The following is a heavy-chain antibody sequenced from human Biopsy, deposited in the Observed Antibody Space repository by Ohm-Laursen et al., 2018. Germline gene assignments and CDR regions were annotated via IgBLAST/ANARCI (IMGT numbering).Heavy chain of an antibody. Sequence: QTLSLTCSVSGASVKTSGYFWAWIRQRPGKGLEWIGYISYNERTHYNPSLTSRLAISSDTSNNRISLQLRSVSVADTAVYYCVREPKTGTAEAWYFDLWGRGSPVTVPS. V-gene: IGHV4-31*03. D-gene: IGHD3-9*01. CDR2: ISYNERT. CDR3: VREPKTGTAEAWYFDL. J-gene: IGHJ2*01. CDR1: GASVKTSGYF.